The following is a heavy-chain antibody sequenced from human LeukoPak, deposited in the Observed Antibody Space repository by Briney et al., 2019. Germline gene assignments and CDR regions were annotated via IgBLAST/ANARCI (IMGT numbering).Heavy chain of an antibody. D-gene: IGHD3-10*01. Sequence: SETLSLTCTVSGGSISNYYWSWIRQPPGKGLEWIGYIYYSGSTNYNPSLKSRVTISVDTSKNQFSLKLRSVTAADTAVYYCARLRLGAMVRGVRSLDYWGQGTLVTVSS. CDR2: IYYSGST. V-gene: IGHV4-59*01. J-gene: IGHJ4*02. CDR1: GGSISNYY. CDR3: ARLRLGAMVRGVRSLDY.